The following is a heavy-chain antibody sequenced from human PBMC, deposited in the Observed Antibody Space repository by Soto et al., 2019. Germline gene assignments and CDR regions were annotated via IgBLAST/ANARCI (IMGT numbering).Heavy chain of an antibody. V-gene: IGHV4-39*01. D-gene: IGHD6-13*01. CDR2: IYYSGST. CDR1: GGSISSSSYY. J-gene: IGHJ5*02. CDR3: ARLGGSMIAAAAGGDHLRRFDP. Sequence: QLQLQESGPGLVKPSETLSLTCTVSGGSISSSSYYWGWIRQPPGKGLEWIGSIYYSGSTYYNPSLKGRVTISVDTSKNQFSLKLSSVTAADTAVYYCARLGGSMIAAAAGGDHLRRFDPWGQGTLVTVSS.